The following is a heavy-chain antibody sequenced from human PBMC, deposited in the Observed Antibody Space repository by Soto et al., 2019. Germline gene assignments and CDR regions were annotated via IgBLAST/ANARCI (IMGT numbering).Heavy chain of an antibody. CDR1: GFTFSDYY. J-gene: IGHJ6*02. D-gene: IGHD6-13*01. Sequence: QVQLVESGGGLVKPGGSLRLSCAASGFTFSDYYMSWIRQAPGKGLEWVSYISSSGSTIYYADSVKGRFTISRDNAKNSLYLQMNSLRAEDTAVYYCARELRDTYSSSWYRWYYYGMDVWGQGTTVTVSS. V-gene: IGHV3-11*01. CDR3: ARELRDTYSSSWYRWYYYGMDV. CDR2: ISSSGSTI.